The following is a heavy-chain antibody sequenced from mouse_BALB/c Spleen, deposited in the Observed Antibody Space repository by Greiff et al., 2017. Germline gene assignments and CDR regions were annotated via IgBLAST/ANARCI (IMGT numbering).Heavy chain of an antibody. Sequence: EVMLVESGGGLVKPGGSLKLSCAASGFTFSSYAMSWVRQTPEKRLEWVASISSGGSTYYPDSVKGRFTISRDNARNILYLQMSSLRSEDTAMYYCARERRYAMDYWGQGTSVTVSS. V-gene: IGHV5-6-5*01. CDR3: ARERRYAMDY. CDR1: GFTFSSYA. CDR2: ISSGGST. J-gene: IGHJ4*01. D-gene: IGHD2-12*01.